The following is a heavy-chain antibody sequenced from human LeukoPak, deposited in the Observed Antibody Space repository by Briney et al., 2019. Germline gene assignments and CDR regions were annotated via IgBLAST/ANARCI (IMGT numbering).Heavy chain of an antibody. CDR1: GYIFTGYW. J-gene: IGHJ3*02. D-gene: IGHD2-21*02. CDR2: IYPDDSDT. Sequence: GESLKISCKGSGYIFTGYWIAWVRQMPGKGLEWMGIIYPDDSDTTYSPSFQNQVTISADKSIGTAYLQWSSLKASDTAMYYCARPHPLYCGGDCYGRGAFDIWGQGTMVTVSS. CDR3: ARPHPLYCGGDCYGRGAFDI. V-gene: IGHV5-51*01.